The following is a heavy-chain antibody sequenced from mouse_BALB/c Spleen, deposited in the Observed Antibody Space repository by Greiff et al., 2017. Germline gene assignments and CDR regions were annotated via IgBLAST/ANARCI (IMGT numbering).Heavy chain of an antibody. CDR2: ISSGSSTI. D-gene: IGHD4-1*01. CDR1: GFTFSSFG. CDR3: ARGELGRRYFDY. V-gene: IGHV5-17*02. J-gene: IGHJ2*01. Sequence: EVKLVESGGGLVQPGGSRKLSCAASGFTFSSFGMHWVRQAPEKGLEWVAYISSGSSTIYYADTVKGRFPISRDNPKNTLFLQMTSLRSEDTAMYYCARGELGRRYFDYWGQGTTLTVSS.